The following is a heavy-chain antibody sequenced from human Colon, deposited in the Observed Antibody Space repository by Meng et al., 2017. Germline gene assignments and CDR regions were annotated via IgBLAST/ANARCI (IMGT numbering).Heavy chain of an antibody. CDR2: MRPSSGNT. Sequence: QVQRVQSWAELKKTWASVKVFCKASGYTFNSYEINWKRQAPGQGFEWTGWMRPSSGNTCYAQKFQDRVNMTRNISITTAYMELRSLGFYDSGVYYCARTATRWGQGTLVTVSS. J-gene: IGHJ4*02. CDR3: ARTATR. V-gene: IGHV1-8*01. CDR1: GYTFNSYE.